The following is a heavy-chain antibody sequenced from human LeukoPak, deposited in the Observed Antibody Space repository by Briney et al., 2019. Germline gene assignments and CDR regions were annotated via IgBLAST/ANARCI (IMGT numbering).Heavy chain of an antibody. CDR3: AKGSCSSHICYYFYYMDV. Sequence: PGGSLRLSCAASGFPFSTYDMTWVRQAPGKALEWVSAIRVTDGSAYYADSVKGRFIISRDNSKNTLYLQMNSLRAEDTAKYYCAKGSCSSHICYYFYYMDVWGKGTTVTVSS. CDR2: IRVTDGSA. D-gene: IGHD2-2*01. CDR1: GFPFSTYD. J-gene: IGHJ6*03. V-gene: IGHV3-23*01.